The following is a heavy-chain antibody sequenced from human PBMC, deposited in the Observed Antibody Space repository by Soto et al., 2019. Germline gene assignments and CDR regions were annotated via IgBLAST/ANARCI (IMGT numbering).Heavy chain of an antibody. D-gene: IGHD3-22*01. J-gene: IGHJ4*02. CDR1: GYRFSSYG. Sequence: ASVKVSCKAFGYRFSSYGICWVRQAPGQGLQWMGWISTYSGNTNFAQDFRDRLTMTTDTSTNTAYMELRSLRSDDMAVYHCVRVNEGVYYDSSGYYDFWGQGXLVTVSS. CDR3: VRVNEGVYYDSSGYYDF. V-gene: IGHV1-18*03. CDR2: ISTYSGNT.